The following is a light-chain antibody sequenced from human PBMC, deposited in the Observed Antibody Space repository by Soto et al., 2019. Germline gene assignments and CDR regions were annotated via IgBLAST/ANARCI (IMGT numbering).Light chain of an antibody. CDR3: QQYYNWPAYT. CDR1: ETVRTN. Sequence: IVMTQSPVTLSVSPGERVTLSCRASETVRTNLAWFQQKPSQTPRLLIFGASTRATGIPTRFTGSGSETEFTLTIDSLQSEDLAVYYCQQYYNWPAYTFGQGTKLEI. V-gene: IGKV3-15*01. CDR2: GAS. J-gene: IGKJ2*01.